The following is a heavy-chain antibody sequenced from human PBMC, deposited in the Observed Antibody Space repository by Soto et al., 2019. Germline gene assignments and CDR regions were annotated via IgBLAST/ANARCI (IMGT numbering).Heavy chain of an antibody. V-gene: IGHV3-43*01. J-gene: IGHJ4*02. CDR2: LTWDGGTT. D-gene: IGHD6-6*01. CDR1: GFTFDAYS. CDR3: AKVKRKYTSSSAVDCDS. Sequence: EVQLVESGGAVVQPGGSLRLSCVVSGFTFDAYSMYWVRQPPGKGLEWISLLTWDGGTTYYADSVKGRFTISRDSGKSTLFLQMDSLRTEDTALYYCAKVKRKYTSSSAVDCDSWGQGTLVTVSS.